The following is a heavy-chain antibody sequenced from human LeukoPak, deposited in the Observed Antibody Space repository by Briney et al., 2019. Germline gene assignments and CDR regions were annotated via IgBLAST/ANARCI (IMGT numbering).Heavy chain of an antibody. J-gene: IGHJ4*02. Sequence: SETLSLTCTVSGGTISSYYWSWIRQPPGKRLEWIGYIYYSGSTNYNPSLKSRVTISVDTSKNQFSLKLSSVTAADTAVYYCARETGYSSGWYDYWGQGTLVTVSS. D-gene: IGHD6-19*01. CDR3: ARETGYSSGWYDY. CDR2: IYYSGST. V-gene: IGHV4-59*01. CDR1: GGTISSYY.